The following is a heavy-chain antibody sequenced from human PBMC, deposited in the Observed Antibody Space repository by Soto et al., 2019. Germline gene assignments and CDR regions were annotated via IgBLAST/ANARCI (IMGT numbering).Heavy chain of an antibody. J-gene: IGHJ6*02. D-gene: IGHD4-4*01. CDR2: IYYSGST. Sequence: SETLSLTCTVSGGSISSGGYYWSWIRQHPGKGLEWIGYIYYSGSTSYNPSLKSRVTISVDTSKNQFSLKLSSVTAADTAVYYCARGAAVTRPYYYYYGMDVWGQGTTVTVSS. CDR3: ARGAAVTRPYYYYYGMDV. V-gene: IGHV4-31*03. CDR1: GGSISSGGYY.